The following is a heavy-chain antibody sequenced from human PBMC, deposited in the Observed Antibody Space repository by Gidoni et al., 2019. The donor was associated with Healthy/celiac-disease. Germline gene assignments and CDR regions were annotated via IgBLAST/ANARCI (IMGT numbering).Heavy chain of an antibody. J-gene: IGHJ6*03. Sequence: QVQLVQSGAEVKKPGASVTVSCKASGYTFTSYGINWVRQAPGQGLEWMGWISAYNGNTNYAKKLQGRVTMTTDTSTSTAYMELRSLRSDDTAVYYCASAPMVRGVNSAYYYYYMDVWGKGTTVTVSS. D-gene: IGHD3-10*01. V-gene: IGHV1-18*01. CDR3: ASAPMVRGVNSAYYYYYMDV. CDR2: ISAYNGNT. CDR1: GYTFTSYG.